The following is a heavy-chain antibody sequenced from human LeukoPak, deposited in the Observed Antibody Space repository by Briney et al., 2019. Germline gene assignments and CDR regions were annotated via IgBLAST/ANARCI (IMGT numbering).Heavy chain of an antibody. CDR2: IIPIFGTA. CDR3: ARNRGYCSSTSCYTSDY. V-gene: IGHV1-69*05. Sequence: ASVKVSCKASGGTFSSYAIIWVRQAPGQGLEWMGGIIPIFGTANYAQKFQGRVTITTDESTSTAYMELSSLRSEDTAVYYCARNRGYCSSTSCYTSDYWGQGTLVTVSS. D-gene: IGHD2-2*02. J-gene: IGHJ4*02. CDR1: GGTFSSYA.